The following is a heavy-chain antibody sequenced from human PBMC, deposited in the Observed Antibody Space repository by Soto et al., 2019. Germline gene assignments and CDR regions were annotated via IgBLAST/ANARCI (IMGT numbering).Heavy chain of an antibody. CDR2: ISHIGTSK. Sequence: QVQLVESGGGVVQPGGSLNLACVASGFTVGTTGMHWVRQAPGKGLEWVAMISHIGTSKQYGDSVQGRFTVSRDDAKNTLYLQMSSLRPEDTGTYHCAKDWGSGGWFNWFHPWGQGVQVTVSS. CDR1: GFTVGTTG. D-gene: IGHD6-19*01. J-gene: IGHJ5*02. V-gene: IGHV3-30*18. CDR3: AKDWGSGGWFNWFHP.